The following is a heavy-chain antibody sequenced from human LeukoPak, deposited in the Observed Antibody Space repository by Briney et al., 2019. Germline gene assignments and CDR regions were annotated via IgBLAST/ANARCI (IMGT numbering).Heavy chain of an antibody. CDR2: IYYTGAT. CDR1: GDSISSSSYY. V-gene: IGHV4-39*01. D-gene: IGHD3-10*01. Sequence: PSETLSLTRTVSGDSISSSSYYWGWIRQPPGEGLEWIGIIYYTGATYYNPSLKSRVTISVDTSKNQFSLKLSSVTAADTAVYYCARRGRGYYFDYWGQGTLVTVSS. J-gene: IGHJ4*02. CDR3: ARRGRGYYFDY.